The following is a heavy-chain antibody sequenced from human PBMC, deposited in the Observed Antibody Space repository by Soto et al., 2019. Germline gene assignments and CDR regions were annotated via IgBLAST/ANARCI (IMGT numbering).Heavy chain of an antibody. Sequence: ASVKVSCKASGYTFTNFGISWVRQAPGQGLEWMAWISGYDGNTAYAHKVQGGVTVTTDNSKNTLYLQMNSLGADDTAVYYCARDMSGGTYNYYYGMDVWGQGTTVTVSS. CDR1: GYTFTNFG. CDR2: ISGYDGNT. D-gene: IGHD1-26*01. CDR3: ARDMSGGTYNYYYGMDV. J-gene: IGHJ6*02. V-gene: IGHV1-18*01.